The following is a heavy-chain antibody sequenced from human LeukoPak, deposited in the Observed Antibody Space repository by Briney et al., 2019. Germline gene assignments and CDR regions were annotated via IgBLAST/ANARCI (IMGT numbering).Heavy chain of an antibody. V-gene: IGHV1-2*02. Sequence: GAPVKVSCKASRYTFIGYYMHWVRQAPGQGLEWMGWINPNSGGTNYAQKFQGRVTMTRDTSISTAYMELSRLRSDDTAVYYCARDREYYGSGSSWFDPWGQGTLATVSS. J-gene: IGHJ5*02. CDR3: ARDREYYGSGSSWFDP. CDR1: RYTFIGYY. CDR2: INPNSGGT. D-gene: IGHD3-10*01.